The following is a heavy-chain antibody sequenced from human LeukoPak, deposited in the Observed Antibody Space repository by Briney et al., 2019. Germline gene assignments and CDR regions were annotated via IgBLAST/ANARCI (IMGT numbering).Heavy chain of an antibody. CDR2: IDWDDDK. CDR3: ARIPDYYGSGSYGYFDY. V-gene: IGHV2-70*01. CDR1: GFSLSTTGMC. J-gene: IGHJ4*02. D-gene: IGHD3-10*01. Sequence: SGPALVKPTQTLTLTCTFSGFSLSTTGMCVTWIRQPPGKALEWLALIDWDDDKFYSTSLRTRLTISKDTSKSQVVLTMTNMDPVDTATYYCARIPDYYGSGSYGYFDYWGQGTLVTVSS.